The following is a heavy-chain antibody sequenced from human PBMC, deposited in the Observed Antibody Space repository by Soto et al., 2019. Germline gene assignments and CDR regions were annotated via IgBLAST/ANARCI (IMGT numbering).Heavy chain of an antibody. CDR1: GFIFNSYS. Sequence: EVQLVESGGGLVQPGGSLRLPCVASGFIFNSYSMNWVRQAPGKGLEWISYINSGSTSVFYADSVKGRFTISRDNAKNSLYLQMNSLRAEDTAVYYCGSSASPDAYWGQGTLVTVSS. V-gene: IGHV3-48*01. CDR3: GSSASPDAY. J-gene: IGHJ4*02. D-gene: IGHD3-22*01. CDR2: INSGSTSV.